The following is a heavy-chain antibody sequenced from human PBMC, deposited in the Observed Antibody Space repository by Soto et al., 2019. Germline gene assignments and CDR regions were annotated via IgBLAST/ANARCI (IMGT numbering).Heavy chain of an antibody. V-gene: IGHV1-46*01. Sequence: ASVNGSCKASGYTFTIYYMHWVRQAPGQGLEWMGIINPSGGSTSYAQKFQGRVTMTRDTSTSTVYMELSSLRSEDTAVYYCASCKRHYYYYGMDVWGQGATVTVSS. CDR2: INPSGGST. CDR3: ASCKRHYYYYGMDV. CDR1: GYTFTIYY. J-gene: IGHJ6*02.